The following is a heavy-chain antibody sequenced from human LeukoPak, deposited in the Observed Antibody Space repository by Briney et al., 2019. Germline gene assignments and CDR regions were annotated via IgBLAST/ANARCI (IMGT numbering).Heavy chain of an antibody. CDR1: GFTVSSNY. CDR3: AKANYYGSGDTAFDI. J-gene: IGHJ3*02. V-gene: IGHV3-53*01. D-gene: IGHD3-10*01. Sequence: PGGSLRLSCAASGFTVSSNYMSWVRQAPGKGLEWVSVIYSGGSTYYADSVKGRFTISRDNSKNTLYLQMNSLRAEDTAVYYCAKANYYGSGDTAFDIWGQGTMVTVSS. CDR2: IYSGGST.